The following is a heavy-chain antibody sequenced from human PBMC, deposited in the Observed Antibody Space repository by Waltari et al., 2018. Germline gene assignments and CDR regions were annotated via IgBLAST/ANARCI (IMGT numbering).Heavy chain of an antibody. Sequence: EVQLLESGGGLVQPGGSLRLSCAASGFTFSSYAMSWVRQAPGKGLEWVSVIYSGGSTYYADSVKGRFTISRDNSKNTLYLQMNSLRAEDTAVYYCAKDHYGDYFDYWGQGTLVTVSS. CDR1: GFTFSSYA. V-gene: IGHV3-23*03. D-gene: IGHD4-17*01. J-gene: IGHJ4*02. CDR2: IYSGGST. CDR3: AKDHYGDYFDY.